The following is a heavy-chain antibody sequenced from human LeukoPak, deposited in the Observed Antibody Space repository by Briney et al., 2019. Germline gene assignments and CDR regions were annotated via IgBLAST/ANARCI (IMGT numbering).Heavy chain of an antibody. CDR2: INHSGST. V-gene: IGHV4-34*01. J-gene: IGHJ4*02. D-gene: IGHD4-4*01. Sequence: SETLSLTCAVYGGSFSGYYWSWIRQPPGKGLEWIGEINHSGSTNYNPSLKSRVTIPVDTSKNQFSLELSSVTAADTAVYYCARGTVTKRRYYFDYWGQGTLVTVPS. CDR1: GGSFSGYY. CDR3: ARGTVTKRRYYFDY.